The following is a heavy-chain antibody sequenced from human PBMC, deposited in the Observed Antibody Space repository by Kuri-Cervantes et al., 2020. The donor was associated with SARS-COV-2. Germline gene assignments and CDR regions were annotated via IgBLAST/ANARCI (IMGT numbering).Heavy chain of an antibody. V-gene: IGHV3-21*01. CDR2: ISSSSSYI. Sequence: GESLKISCAASGFTFSSYSMNWVRQAPGKGLEWVSSISSSSSYIYYADSVKGRFTISRDNAKNSLYLQMNSLRAEDTAVYYCARDPYSSSWYRYYYGMDVWGQGTRSPSP. J-gene: IGHJ6*02. CDR3: ARDPYSSSWYRYYYGMDV. CDR1: GFTFSSYS. D-gene: IGHD6-13*01.